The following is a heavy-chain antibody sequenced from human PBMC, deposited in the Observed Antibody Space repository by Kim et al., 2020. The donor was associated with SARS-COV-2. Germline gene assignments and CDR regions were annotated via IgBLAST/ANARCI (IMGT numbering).Heavy chain of an antibody. V-gene: IGHV4-59*01. Sequence: SRVTISVDTSKNQFSLKLSSVTAADTAVYYCASLRVDYDILTGYYNGFDYWGQGTLVTVSS. D-gene: IGHD3-9*01. J-gene: IGHJ4*02. CDR3: ASLRVDYDILTGYYNGFDY.